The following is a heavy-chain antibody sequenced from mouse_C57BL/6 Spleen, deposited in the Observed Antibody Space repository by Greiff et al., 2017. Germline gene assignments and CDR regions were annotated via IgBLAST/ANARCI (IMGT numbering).Heavy chain of an antibody. CDR3: ATYSNYGAMDY. CDR2: IYPGDGDT. D-gene: IGHD2-5*01. CDR1: GYAFSSSW. Sequence: VQLQQSGPELVKPGASVKLSCKASGYAFSSSWMNWVKQRPGKGLEWIGRIYPGDGDTNSNGKFKGKATLTADKSSSTAYMQLSSLTSEDSAVYVCATYSNYGAMDYWGQGTSVTVSS. J-gene: IGHJ4*01. V-gene: IGHV1-82*01.